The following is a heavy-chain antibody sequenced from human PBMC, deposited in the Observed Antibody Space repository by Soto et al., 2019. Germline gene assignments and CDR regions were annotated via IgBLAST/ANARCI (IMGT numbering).Heavy chain of an antibody. CDR3: AKGRGFYYDNYFDP. J-gene: IGHJ5*02. D-gene: IGHD3-22*01. CDR1: LDSISNSY. Sequence: SETLSLTCSVSLDSISNSYWTCLRQPAGKGLEWIGHIYSSGNGNYNPSLKSRVTMSLDTSKNQFSLSLKSVTAADTAIYYCAKGRGFYYDNYFDPWGQGTQVT. CDR2: IYSSGNG. V-gene: IGHV4-4*07.